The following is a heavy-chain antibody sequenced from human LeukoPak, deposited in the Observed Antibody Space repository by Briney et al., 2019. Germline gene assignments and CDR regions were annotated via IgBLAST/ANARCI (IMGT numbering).Heavy chain of an antibody. Sequence: PSETLSLTCTVSGGSISSYYWSWIRQPPGKGLEWIGYIYHSGSTYYNPSLKSRVTISVDRSKNQFSLKLSSVTAADTAVYYCARGGYSYGHDYWGQGTLVTVSS. V-gene: IGHV4-59*12. CDR1: GGSISSYY. CDR2: IYHSGST. D-gene: IGHD5-18*01. CDR3: ARGGYSYGHDY. J-gene: IGHJ4*02.